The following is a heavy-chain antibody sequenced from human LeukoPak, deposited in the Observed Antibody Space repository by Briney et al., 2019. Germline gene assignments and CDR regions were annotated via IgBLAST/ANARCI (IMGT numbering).Heavy chain of an antibody. V-gene: IGHV1-69*10. CDR2: IIPILGTA. D-gene: IGHD3-10*01. CDR3: AREKNDGSGSYGMDV. Sequence: EASVKVSCKASGGTFSSYAISWVRQAPGQGLEWMGGIIPILGTANYAQKFQGRVTMTTDTSTSTAYMELRSLRSDDTAVYYCAREKNDGSGSYGMDVWGQGTTVTVSS. CDR1: GGTFSSYA. J-gene: IGHJ6*02.